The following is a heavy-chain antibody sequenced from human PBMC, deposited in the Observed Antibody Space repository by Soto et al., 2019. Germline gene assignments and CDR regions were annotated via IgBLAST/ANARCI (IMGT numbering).Heavy chain of an antibody. CDR3: ARGGRGYSYGQAYYFDY. CDR1: GFTFSSYN. CDR2: FSSRSSYI. J-gene: IGHJ4*02. D-gene: IGHD5-18*01. V-gene: IGHV3-21*01. Sequence: ESGGGLVKPGGSLRLSCAASGFTFSSYNMNWVRQAPGKGLEWVSSFSSRSSYIYYADSVKGRFTISRDNAKSSLYLQMNSLRAEDTAVYYCARGGRGYSYGQAYYFDYWGQGTLVTVSS.